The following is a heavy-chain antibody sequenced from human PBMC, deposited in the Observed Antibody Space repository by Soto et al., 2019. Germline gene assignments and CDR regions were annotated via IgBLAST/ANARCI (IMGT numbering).Heavy chain of an antibody. CDR3: ARDGVSSSWYVGGWFDP. CDR1: GGSISSYY. CDR2: IYYSGST. V-gene: IGHV4-59*01. Sequence: SSETLSLTCTVSGGSISSYYWSWIRQPPGKGLEWIGYIYYSGSTNYNPSLKSRVTISVDTSKNQFSLKLSSVTAADTAVYYCARDGVSSSWYVGGWFDPWGQGTLVTVSS. D-gene: IGHD6-13*01. J-gene: IGHJ5*02.